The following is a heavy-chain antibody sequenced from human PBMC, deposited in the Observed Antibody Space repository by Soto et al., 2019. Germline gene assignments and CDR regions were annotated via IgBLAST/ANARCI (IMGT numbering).Heavy chain of an antibody. CDR2: IYYSGST. J-gene: IGHJ4*02. Sequence: SETLSLTCTVSGGYVRSGSYYWSWIRQPPGKGLEWIGYIYYSGSTNYNPSLKSRVTISVDTSKNQFSLKLSSVTAADTAVYYCARAGAYDSFDYWGQGTLVTVSS. D-gene: IGHD3-3*01. CDR3: ARAGAYDSFDY. CDR1: GGYVRSGSYY. V-gene: IGHV4-61*01.